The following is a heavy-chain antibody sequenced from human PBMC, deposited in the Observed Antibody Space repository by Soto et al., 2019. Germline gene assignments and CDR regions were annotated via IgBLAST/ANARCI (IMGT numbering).Heavy chain of an antibody. Sequence: GGSLRLSCAASGFNFSIHGMNWVRQAPGKGLEWISYITTTSSSIYYADSVKGRFTISRDNARNSLFLQMNSLRAEDTAVYYCARGYGIDTFDIWGQGTMVTVSS. J-gene: IGHJ3*02. CDR2: ITTTSSSI. CDR1: GFNFSIHG. D-gene: IGHD4-17*01. V-gene: IGHV3-48*01. CDR3: ARGYGIDTFDI.